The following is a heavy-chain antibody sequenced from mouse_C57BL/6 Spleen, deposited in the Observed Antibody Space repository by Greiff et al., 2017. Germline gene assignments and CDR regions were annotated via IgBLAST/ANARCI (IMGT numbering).Heavy chain of an antibody. Sequence: VQLQQSGAELVRPGASVKLSCTASGFNIKDDYMHWVKQRPEQGLEWIGWIDPENGDTEYASKFKGKATITADTSSNTAYMQLSSLTSEDTAVYYCSPNDLYAMDYWGQGTSVTVSS. J-gene: IGHJ4*01. D-gene: IGHD2-12*01. V-gene: IGHV14-4*01. CDR2: IDPENGDT. CDR3: SPNDLYAMDY. CDR1: GFNIKDDY.